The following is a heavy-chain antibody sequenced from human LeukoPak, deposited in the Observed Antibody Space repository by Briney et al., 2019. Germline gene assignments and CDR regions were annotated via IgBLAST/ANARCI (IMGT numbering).Heavy chain of an antibody. Sequence: GGSLRLSCAASGFTFSSYSMNWVRQAPGKGPEWVSSISSSSSYIYYADSVKGRFTISRDNAKNSLYLQMNSLRAEDTAVYYCARVYCSGGSCYGSDYFDYWGQGTLVTVSS. CDR1: GFTFSSYS. D-gene: IGHD2-15*01. CDR2: ISSSSSYI. V-gene: IGHV3-21*01. J-gene: IGHJ4*02. CDR3: ARVYCSGGSCYGSDYFDY.